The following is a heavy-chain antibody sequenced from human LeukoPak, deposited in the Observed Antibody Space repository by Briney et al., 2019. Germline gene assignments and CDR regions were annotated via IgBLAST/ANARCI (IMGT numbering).Heavy chain of an antibody. CDR2: LHTSGTT. Sequence: SETLSLTCTVSGGSISSGSYYWSWIRQPAGKGLEWIGRLHTSGTTKYNPSLKSRVTIPGDTSKNQFSLKLSSVTAADTAVYFCARGIGISAGYYFYYMDVWGKGTPVTVSS. CDR3: ARGIGISAGYYFYYMDV. CDR1: GGSISSGSYY. J-gene: IGHJ6*03. V-gene: IGHV4-61*02.